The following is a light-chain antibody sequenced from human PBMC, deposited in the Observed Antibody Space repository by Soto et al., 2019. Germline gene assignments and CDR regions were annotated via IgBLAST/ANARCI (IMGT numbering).Light chain of an antibody. CDR2: SAS. J-gene: IGKJ4*01. V-gene: IGKV1-12*01. CDR1: QGINTW. CDR3: QQSDTLPIT. Sequence: DIQMTQSPSSVSASVGDRVTITFRASQGINTWLAWYQQKPGKAPKLLMYSASILHTGVSSRFTGGGSGTEFTLTINSLQPEDFATYYCQQSDTLPITFGGGTTGDIK.